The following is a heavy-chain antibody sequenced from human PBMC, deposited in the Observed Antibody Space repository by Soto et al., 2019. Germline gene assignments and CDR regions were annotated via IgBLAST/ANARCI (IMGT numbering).Heavy chain of an antibody. Sequence: PGGSLRLSCVASGFTFSSYSMSWVRQAPGKGLEWVSGFRAGGDDGTTYDADSVKGRFTISRDNSKNTLYLQMNSLRAEDTAVYYCEKSVFPMPFNYYGSGSYPDWGQGTLVTVSS. J-gene: IGHJ4*02. D-gene: IGHD3-10*01. CDR1: GFTFSSYS. CDR3: EKSVFPMPFNYYGSGSYPD. CDR2: FRAGGDDGTT. V-gene: IGHV3-23*01.